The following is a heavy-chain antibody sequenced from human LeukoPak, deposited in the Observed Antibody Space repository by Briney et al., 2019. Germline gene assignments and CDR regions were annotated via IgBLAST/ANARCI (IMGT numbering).Heavy chain of an antibody. CDR3: TRGHWGLQS. D-gene: IGHD7-27*01. J-gene: IGHJ5*02. Sequence: SETLSLTCTISGASVTDYYWSWIRQSPGKGLEWISYIHHSGNSDYNPSLRSRVTTSLDTSKNQFSLNLISVTAADTAVYYCTRGHWGLQSWSQGTLVTVSS. V-gene: IGHV4-59*02. CDR1: GASVTDYY. CDR2: IHHSGNS.